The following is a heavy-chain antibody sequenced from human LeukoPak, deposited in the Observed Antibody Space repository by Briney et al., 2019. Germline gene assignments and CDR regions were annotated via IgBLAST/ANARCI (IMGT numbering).Heavy chain of an antibody. Sequence: SETLSLTCAVSGGSISGYYLSWIRQSPGKGLEWIGYIYDSGSTNYNPSLRSRVVMAVDTSKTQVSLKVRSVTAADTAVYYCARGWDTGYGYYGMDVWGQGTTVTVSS. D-gene: IGHD5-18*01. CDR3: ARGWDTGYGYYGMDV. V-gene: IGHV4-59*01. CDR1: GGSISGYY. CDR2: IYDSGST. J-gene: IGHJ6*02.